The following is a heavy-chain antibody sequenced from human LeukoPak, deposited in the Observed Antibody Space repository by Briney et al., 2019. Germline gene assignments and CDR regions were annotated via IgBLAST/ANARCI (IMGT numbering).Heavy chain of an antibody. J-gene: IGHJ6*03. CDR2: INHSGST. Sequence: PSETLSLTCAVYGGSFSGYYWSWIRQPPGKGLEWIGEINHSGSTNYNPSLKSRVTISVDTSKNQFSLKLSSVTAADTAVYYCARGWSYYMDVWGKGTTVTVSS. V-gene: IGHV4-34*01. CDR3: ARGWSYYMDV. D-gene: IGHD1-1*01. CDR1: GGSFSGYY.